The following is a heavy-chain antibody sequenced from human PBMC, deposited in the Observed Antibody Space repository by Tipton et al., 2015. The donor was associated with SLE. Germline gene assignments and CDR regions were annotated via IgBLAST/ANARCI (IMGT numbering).Heavy chain of an antibody. D-gene: IGHD2-2*01. CDR2: INWNGGRT. Sequence: SLRLSCAASGFLFQDYGMNWVRQVQGKGLEWVSGINWNGGRTGYADSVKGRFTISRDNAKNSLYLQMGSLGPEDMGVYYCARRASTNCYDYWGQGTLVIVSS. J-gene: IGHJ4*02. CDR1: GFLFQDYG. CDR3: ARRASTNCYDY. V-gene: IGHV3-20*04.